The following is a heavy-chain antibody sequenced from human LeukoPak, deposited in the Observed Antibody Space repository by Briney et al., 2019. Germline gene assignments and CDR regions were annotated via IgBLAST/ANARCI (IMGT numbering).Heavy chain of an antibody. CDR3: ARDLGDILTGYYDYYYYGMDV. Sequence: GGSLRLSCAASGFTFSSYGMHWVRQAPGKGLEWVAFIRYDGSNKYYADSVKGRFTIARDNSKNTLYLQMNSLRAEDTAVYYCARDLGDILTGYYDYYYYGMDVWGQGTTVTVSS. V-gene: IGHV3-30*02. J-gene: IGHJ6*02. CDR2: IRYDGSNK. CDR1: GFTFSSYG. D-gene: IGHD3-9*01.